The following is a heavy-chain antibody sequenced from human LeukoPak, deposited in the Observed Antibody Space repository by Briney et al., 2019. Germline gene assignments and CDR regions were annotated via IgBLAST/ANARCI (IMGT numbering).Heavy chain of an antibody. V-gene: IGHV1-69*13. J-gene: IGHJ4*02. Sequence: SVKVSCKASGGTFSSYAISWVRQAPGQGLEWMGGIIPIFGTANYAQKFQGRVTITADESTTTAYMELSSLRSEDTALYYCARAATVTAESAFGYWGQGTLVTVSS. D-gene: IGHD4-17*01. CDR3: ARAATVTAESAFGY. CDR2: IIPIFGTA. CDR1: GGTFSSYA.